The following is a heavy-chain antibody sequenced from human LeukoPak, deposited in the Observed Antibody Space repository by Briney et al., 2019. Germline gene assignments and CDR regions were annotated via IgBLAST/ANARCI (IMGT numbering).Heavy chain of an antibody. CDR2: IYYSGST. D-gene: IGHD3-3*01. J-gene: IGHJ4*02. Sequence: PSETLSLTCTVSGGSISSYYWSWIRQPPGKGLEWIGYIYYSGSTNYNPSLKSRVTISVDTSKNQFSLKLSSVTAADTAVYYSSRFHTFGYYDFWSGFYYFDYWGQGTLVTVSS. CDR1: GGSISSYY. CDR3: SRFHTFGYYDFWSGFYYFDY. V-gene: IGHV4-59*01.